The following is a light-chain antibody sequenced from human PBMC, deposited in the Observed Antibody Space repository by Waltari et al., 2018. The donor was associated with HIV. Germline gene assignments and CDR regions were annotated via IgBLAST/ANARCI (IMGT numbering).Light chain of an antibody. CDR3: QQYYRYPYT. J-gene: IGKJ2*01. CDR2: KAS. CDR1: QSISSW. V-gene: IGKV1-5*03. Sequence: DIQMTQSPSTLSASVGDRVTITCRASQSISSWLAWYQQEPGKAPKLLIYKASSLESGVPSRFSGSGSETEFTLTVSSLQPDDFAAYYCQQYYRYPYTFGQGTKLEIK.